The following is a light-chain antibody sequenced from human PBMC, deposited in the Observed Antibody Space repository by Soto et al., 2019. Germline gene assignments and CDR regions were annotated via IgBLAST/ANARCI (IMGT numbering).Light chain of an antibody. CDR2: GAS. CDR3: QQCHNWPRT. V-gene: IGKV3-15*01. CDR1: QGVSSN. Sequence: EVVMTQSPATLSVSPGDTATLSCRASQGVSSNLAWYQQKSGQAPRLLIYGASTRATGIPARFSGSGSGTDFTLTISSLQSEDLAVYYCQQCHNWPRTFGQGTKVDI. J-gene: IGKJ1*01.